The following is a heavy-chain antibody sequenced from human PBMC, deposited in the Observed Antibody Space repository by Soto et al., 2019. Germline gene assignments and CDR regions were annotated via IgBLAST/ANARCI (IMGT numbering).Heavy chain of an antibody. CDR2: IYYRGST. V-gene: IGHV4-59*01. Sequence: SETLSLTCTVSGGSISSYYWSWIRQPPGKGREWIGYIYYRGSTNYNPSLKSGVTISVDTSKIPFSLNLTSVTAAHKAVYYCARDVSFSSSWQNDSGPLNCFDAWGQGTLVTVSS. J-gene: IGHJ5*02. D-gene: IGHD6-13*01. CDR1: GGSISSYY. CDR3: ARDVSFSSSWQNDSGPLNCFDA.